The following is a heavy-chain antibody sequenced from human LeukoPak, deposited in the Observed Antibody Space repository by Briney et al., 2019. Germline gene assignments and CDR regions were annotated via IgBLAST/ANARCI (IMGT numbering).Heavy chain of an antibody. CDR2: ISSSGSTI. CDR3: AELGITMIGGV. D-gene: IGHD3-10*02. CDR1: GFTFSSYE. J-gene: IGHJ6*04. Sequence: GGSLTLSCAASGFTFSSYEMNWVRQAPGKGLEWVSYISSSGSTIYYADSVKGRFTISRDNVNNSLYLQMNSLRAEDTAVYYCAELGITMIGGVWGKGTTVTISS. V-gene: IGHV3-48*03.